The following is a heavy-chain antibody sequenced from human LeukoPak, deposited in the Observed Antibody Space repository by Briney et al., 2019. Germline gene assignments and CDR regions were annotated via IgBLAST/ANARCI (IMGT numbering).Heavy chain of an antibody. V-gene: IGHV1-69*13. CDR2: IIPIFGTA. D-gene: IGHD3-22*01. J-gene: IGHJ4*02. CDR1: GGTFSSYA. CDR3: ARDPRYYYDSSGYSP. Sequence: SVKVSCKASGGTFSSYAISWVRQAPGQGLEWMGGIIPIFGTANYAQKFQGRVTITADESTSTAYMELSSLRSEDTAVYYCARDPRYYYDSSGYSPWGQGTLVTVSS.